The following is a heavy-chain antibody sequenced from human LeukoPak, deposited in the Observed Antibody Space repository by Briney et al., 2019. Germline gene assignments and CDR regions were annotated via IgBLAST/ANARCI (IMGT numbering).Heavy chain of an antibody. Sequence: GGSLRLSCAASGFTFSSYAMSWVRQAPGKGLEWVSAISGSGGSTYYADSVKGRFTISRDNSKNTLYLQMNSLRAEDTAVYYCAKSAVVPARMPANSPDYWGQGTLVSVSS. D-gene: IGHD2-2*01. J-gene: IGHJ4*02. CDR3: AKSAVVPARMPANSPDY. CDR1: GFTFSSYA. CDR2: ISGSGGST. V-gene: IGHV3-23*01.